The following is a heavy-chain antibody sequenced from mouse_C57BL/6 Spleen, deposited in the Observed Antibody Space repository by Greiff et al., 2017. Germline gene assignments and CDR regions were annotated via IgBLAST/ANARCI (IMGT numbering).Heavy chain of an antibody. Sequence: EVQRVESGGGLVKPGGSLKLSCAASGFTFSDYGMHWVRQAPEKGLEWVAYISSGSSTIYYADTVKGRFTISRDNAKNTLFLQMTSLRSEDTAMYYCARTLYGSSPYYCVYWGQGTTLTVSS. CDR2: ISSGSSTI. J-gene: IGHJ2*01. CDR3: ARTLYGSSPYYCVY. CDR1: GFTFSDYG. V-gene: IGHV5-17*01. D-gene: IGHD1-1*01.